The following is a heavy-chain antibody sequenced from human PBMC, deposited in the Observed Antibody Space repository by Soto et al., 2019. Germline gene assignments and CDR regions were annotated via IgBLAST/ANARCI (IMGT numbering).Heavy chain of an antibody. D-gene: IGHD2-15*01. CDR1: GFTFSSYA. CDR3: AKDAFVVVVAATDY. J-gene: IGHJ4*02. Sequence: GGSLRLSCAASGFTFSSYAMSWVRQAPGKGLEWVSGISGSGGSKYYADSVKGRFTISRDNSKNTLYLQMNSLRAEDTAVYYCAKDAFVVVVAATDYWGQGTLVTVSS. CDR2: ISGSGGSK. V-gene: IGHV3-23*01.